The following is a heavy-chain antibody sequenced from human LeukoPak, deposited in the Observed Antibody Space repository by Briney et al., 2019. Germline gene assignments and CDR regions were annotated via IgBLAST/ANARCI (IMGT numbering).Heavy chain of an antibody. CDR3: ARQEYCSGGSCYTWFDP. V-gene: IGHV5-51*01. D-gene: IGHD2-15*01. Sequence: GESLQISCKGSGYSINNYWIGWVRQMPGKGLEWMGIIYPADSDIRYSPSFQGQGTISADKSISTAYLQWSSLKASDTAMYYCARQEYCSGGSCYTWFDPWGQGTLVIVSS. J-gene: IGHJ5*02. CDR2: IYPADSDI. CDR1: GYSINNYW.